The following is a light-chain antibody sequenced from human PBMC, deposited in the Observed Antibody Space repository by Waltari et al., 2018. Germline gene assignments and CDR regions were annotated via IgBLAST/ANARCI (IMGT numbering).Light chain of an antibody. Sequence: SYELTQPLSVSVAPGQTATIPCGESNIGSQKVHWYQQKPGQAPLLVIYRDINRPSGIPERFSGSNSGNMATLKINRVEDGDEADYYCQVWTSSPAHVVFGGGTKLTVL. V-gene: IGLV3-9*01. CDR1: NIGSQK. J-gene: IGLJ2*01. CDR2: RDI. CDR3: QVWTSSPAHVV.